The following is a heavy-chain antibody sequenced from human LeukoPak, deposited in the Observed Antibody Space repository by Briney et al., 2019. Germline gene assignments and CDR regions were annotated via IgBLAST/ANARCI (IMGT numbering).Heavy chain of an antibody. Sequence: ASVKVSCKVSGHTLTELSMHWVRQAPGKGLELMGGFDPEDGETIYAQKFQGRVTMTEDTSTDTAYMELSSLRSEDTAVYYCATVLYVWGSYRSNWFDPWGQGTLVTVSS. CDR1: GHTLTELS. CDR3: ATVLYVWGSYRSNWFDP. J-gene: IGHJ5*02. V-gene: IGHV1-24*01. CDR2: FDPEDGET. D-gene: IGHD3-16*02.